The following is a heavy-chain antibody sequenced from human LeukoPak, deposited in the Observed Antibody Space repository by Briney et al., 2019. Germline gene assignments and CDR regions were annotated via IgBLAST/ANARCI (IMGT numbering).Heavy chain of an antibody. V-gene: IGHV1-46*01. Sequence: ASVKVSCKASGYTFTSYYIHWVRQAPGQGLEWMGIINPSGGSTSYAQKFQGRVTITADKSTSTAYMELSSLRSEDTAVYYCARGGGTSGYDFWSGYYFDYWGQGTLVTVSS. CDR1: GYTFTSYY. J-gene: IGHJ4*02. CDR3: ARGGGTSGYDFWSGYYFDY. CDR2: INPSGGST. D-gene: IGHD3-3*01.